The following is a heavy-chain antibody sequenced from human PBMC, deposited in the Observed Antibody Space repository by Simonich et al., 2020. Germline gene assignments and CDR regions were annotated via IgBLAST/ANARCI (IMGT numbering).Heavy chain of an antibody. CDR2: ISAYNGNT. CDR1: GYTFTSNG. Sequence: QVQLVQSGAEVKKPGASVKVSCKASGYTFTSNGISWVRQAPGHGLEWMGWISAYNGNTNYAQKLQGRVTMTTDTSTSTAYRELRSLRSDDTAVYYCARDQGGRAAAATDYWGQGTLVTVSS. CDR3: ARDQGGRAAAATDY. V-gene: IGHV1-18*01. J-gene: IGHJ4*02. D-gene: IGHD6-13*01.